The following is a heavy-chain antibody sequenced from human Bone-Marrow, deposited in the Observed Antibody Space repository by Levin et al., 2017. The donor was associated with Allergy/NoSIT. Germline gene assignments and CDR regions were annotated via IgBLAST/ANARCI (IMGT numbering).Heavy chain of an antibody. Sequence: PGGSLRLSCAASGFTVSSNYMSWVRQAPGKGLEWVSVIYSGGSTYYADSVKGRFTISRDNSKNTLYLQMNSLRAEDTAVYYCAREGSEDYYYYYMDVWGKGTTVTVSS. CDR1: GFTVSSNY. CDR3: AREGSEDYYYYYMDV. J-gene: IGHJ6*03. D-gene: IGHD3-10*01. CDR2: IYSGGST. V-gene: IGHV3-53*01.